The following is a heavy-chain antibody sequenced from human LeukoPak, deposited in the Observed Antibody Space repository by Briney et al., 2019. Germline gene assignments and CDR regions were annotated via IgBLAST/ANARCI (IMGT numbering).Heavy chain of an antibody. V-gene: IGHV3-30*03. J-gene: IGHJ4*02. CDR3: ARDRALYDSRRGYYYTEDDY. D-gene: IGHD3-22*01. Sequence: PGGSLRLSCAVSGFSFSSYGMDWVRQAPGKGLEWVAFISYDGSVKYYADSVKGRFTISRDNAKSSVYLQMNNLRADDTAVYYCARDRALYDSRRGYYYTEDDYWGQGTLVTVSS. CDR2: ISYDGSVK. CDR1: GFSFSSYG.